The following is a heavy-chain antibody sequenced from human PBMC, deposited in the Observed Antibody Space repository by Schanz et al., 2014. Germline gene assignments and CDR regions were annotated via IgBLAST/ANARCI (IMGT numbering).Heavy chain of an antibody. V-gene: IGHV3-30*02. Sequence: VQLVESGGGLIQPGGSLRLSCAASGFTFSSHWMHWVRQAPGKGLEWVAFVPFDGSQKFYADSVKGRFTISRDNSKNTLYLQMNGLRGEDTAVYYCAKDLDANYFDYWGQGILVTVSS. J-gene: IGHJ4*02. CDR2: VPFDGSQK. CDR3: AKDLDANYFDY. D-gene: IGHD1-1*01. CDR1: GFTFSSHW.